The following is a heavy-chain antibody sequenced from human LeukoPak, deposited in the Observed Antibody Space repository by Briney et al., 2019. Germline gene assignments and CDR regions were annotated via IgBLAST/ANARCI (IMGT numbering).Heavy chain of an antibody. CDR3: ARESPFRAAAIDY. Sequence: SETLSLTCTVSGGSISSGGYYWSWIRQHPGKGLEWIGYIYYSGSTYYNPSLKSRVTISVDTSKNQFSLKLSSVTAADTAVYYCARESPFRAAAIDYWGQGTLVTVSS. J-gene: IGHJ4*02. V-gene: IGHV4-31*03. D-gene: IGHD6-13*01. CDR1: GGSISSGGYY. CDR2: IYYSGST.